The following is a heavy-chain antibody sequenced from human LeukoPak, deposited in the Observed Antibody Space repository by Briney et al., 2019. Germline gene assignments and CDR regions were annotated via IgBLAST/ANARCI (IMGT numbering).Heavy chain of an antibody. V-gene: IGHV3-20*04. CDR1: GFTFDDYG. J-gene: IGHJ4*02. Sequence: PGGSLRRSCAASGFTFDDYGMSWVRQGPGKGLEWVSGINWDGGSTGYEDSVKGRFTMSRDNAKNSLYLQMNSLRAEDTALYYCARRDYGEHFDYWGQGTLVTVSS. CDR3: ARRDYGEHFDY. CDR2: INWDGGST. D-gene: IGHD4-17*01.